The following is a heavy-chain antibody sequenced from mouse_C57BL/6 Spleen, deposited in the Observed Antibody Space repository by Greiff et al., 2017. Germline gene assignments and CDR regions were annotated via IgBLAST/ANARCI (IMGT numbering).Heavy chain of an antibody. D-gene: IGHD1-1*01. Sequence: QVQLQQPGAELVKPGASVKMSCKASGYTFTSYWITWVKQRPGQGLEWIGDIYPGSGSTNYNEKFKSKATLTVDTSSSTAYMQLSSLASEDSAVYCCARSITTVRYFDVWGTGTTVTVSS. CDR3: ARSITTVRYFDV. CDR1: GYTFTSYW. V-gene: IGHV1-55*01. CDR2: IYPGSGST. J-gene: IGHJ1*03.